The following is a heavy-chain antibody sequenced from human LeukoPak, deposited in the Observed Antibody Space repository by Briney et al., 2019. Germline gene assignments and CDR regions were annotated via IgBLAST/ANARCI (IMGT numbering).Heavy chain of an antibody. CDR1: GFTFDDYG. CDR3: AKDISPTVTNGGWFDP. D-gene: IGHD4-17*01. Sequence: GGSLRLSCAASGFTFDDYGMHWVGQAPGKGLEWVSAISWNSGTMGYADSVKGRFTISRDNAKNSLYLQMNSLRAEDTALYYCAKDISPTVTNGGWFDPWGQGTLVTVSS. CDR2: ISWNSGTM. J-gene: IGHJ5*02. V-gene: IGHV3-9*01.